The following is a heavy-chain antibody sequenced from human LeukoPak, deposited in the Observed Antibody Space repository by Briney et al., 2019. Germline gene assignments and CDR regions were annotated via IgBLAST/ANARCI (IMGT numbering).Heavy chain of an antibody. Sequence: ASVKVSCKASGFTFTNYAIHWVRQAPGQRLEWMGWINAGNGYTKYPQKFQGRVAFTRDTSASTAYMELSSLRSEDTAVYYCARDMRFFDWLYDYWGQGTLVTVSS. J-gene: IGHJ4*02. V-gene: IGHV1-3*01. CDR2: INAGNGYT. D-gene: IGHD3-9*01. CDR1: GFTFTNYA. CDR3: ARDMRFFDWLYDY.